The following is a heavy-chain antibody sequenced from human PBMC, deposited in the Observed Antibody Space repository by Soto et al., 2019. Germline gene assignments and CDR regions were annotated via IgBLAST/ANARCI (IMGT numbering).Heavy chain of an antibody. V-gene: IGHV5-10-1*01. CDR2: IDPSDSYT. CDR3: ARPYSSSWSLDY. J-gene: IGHJ4*02. Sequence: GESLKISCKGSGYRFTSYWISWVRQMPGKGLEWMGKIDPSDSYTNYSPSFEGHVTISADKSISTAYLQWSSLKASDTAIYYCARPYSSSWSLDYWGQGTLVTVSS. D-gene: IGHD6-13*01. CDR1: GYRFTSYW.